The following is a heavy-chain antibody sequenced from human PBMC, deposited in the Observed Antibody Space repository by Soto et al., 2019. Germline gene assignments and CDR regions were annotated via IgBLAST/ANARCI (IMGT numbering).Heavy chain of an antibody. V-gene: IGHV4-59*08. D-gene: IGHD4-17*01. CDR1: GGSISSYY. J-gene: IGHJ5*02. CDR2: IYYSGST. CDR3: ARLLRSHSNWFDP. Sequence: PSETLSLTCTVSGGSISSYYWSWIRQPPGKGLEWIGYIYYSGSTNYNPSLKSRVTISVDTSKNQFSLKLSSVTAADTAVYYCARLLRSHSNWFDPWGQGTLVTVSS.